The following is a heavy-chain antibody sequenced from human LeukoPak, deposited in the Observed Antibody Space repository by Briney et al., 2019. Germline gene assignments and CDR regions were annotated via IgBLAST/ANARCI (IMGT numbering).Heavy chain of an antibody. D-gene: IGHD4-17*01. J-gene: IGHJ4*02. V-gene: IGHV1-69*11. CDR1: GGTFSSYA. CDR2: IIPILGTA. Sequence: GASVKVSCKASGGTFSSYAISWVRQAPGQGLEWMGRIIPILGTANYAQKFQGRVTITADESTSTAYMELSSLRSEDTAVYYCARSPSRYYFDYWGQGTLVTVSS. CDR3: ARSPSRYYFDY.